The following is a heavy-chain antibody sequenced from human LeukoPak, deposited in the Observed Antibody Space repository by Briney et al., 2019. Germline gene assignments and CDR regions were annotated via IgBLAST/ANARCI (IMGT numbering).Heavy chain of an antibody. D-gene: IGHD2-2*01. CDR2: ISSSSSYI. J-gene: IGHJ4*02. CDR3: ARGRLSDIVVVPAAIFAY. Sequence: PGGSLRLSRAASGFTFSSYSMNWVRQAPGKGLEWVSSISSSSSYIYYADSVKGRFTISRDNAKNSLYLQMNSLRAEDTAVYYCARGRLSDIVVVPAAIFAYWGQGTLVTVSS. V-gene: IGHV3-21*01. CDR1: GFTFSSYS.